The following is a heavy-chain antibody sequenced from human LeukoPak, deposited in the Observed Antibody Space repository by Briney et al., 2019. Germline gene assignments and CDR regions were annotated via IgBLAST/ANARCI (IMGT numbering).Heavy chain of an antibody. CDR3: TKDIGYFDY. V-gene: IGHV3-15*01. CDR1: GFTFSKAW. CDR2: FKSKTDGGTT. J-gene: IGHJ4*02. Sequence: GGSLRLSCAASGFTFSKAWMSWVRQAPGKGLEWVGRFKSKTDGGTTDYAAPVKGRFIVSRDDSKNTLYLQMNSLRTEDTAVYFCTKDIGYFDYWGQGTLVTVSS.